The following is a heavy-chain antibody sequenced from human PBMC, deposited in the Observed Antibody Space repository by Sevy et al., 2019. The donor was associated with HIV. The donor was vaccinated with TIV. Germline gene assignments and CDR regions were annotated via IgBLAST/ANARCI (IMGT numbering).Heavy chain of an antibody. V-gene: IGHV3-48*01. D-gene: IGHD3-3*01. CDR2: ISSSSSTI. Sequence: GGFLRLSCAASGFTFSSYSMNWVRQAPGKGLEWVSYISSSSSTIYYADSVKGRFTISRDNAKNSLYLQMNSLRAEDTAVYYCARDLAPSGYDFWSGYNLYYYYYYGMDVWGQGTTVTVSS. J-gene: IGHJ6*02. CDR3: ARDLAPSGYDFWSGYNLYYYYYYGMDV. CDR1: GFTFSSYS.